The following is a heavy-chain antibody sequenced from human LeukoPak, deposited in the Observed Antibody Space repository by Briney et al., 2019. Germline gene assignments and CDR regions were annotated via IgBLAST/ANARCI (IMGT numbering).Heavy chain of an antibody. Sequence: GGSLRLSCAASGYPFSSYAMSWVRQAPGKGLEWVSAIVGDGGSTYYADSVKGRFTISRDNSNNTLYLQMNNLRAEDTAIYYCAKTHSSSWHPLDFWGQGALVTASS. CDR3: AKTHSSSWHPLDF. CDR1: GYPFSSYA. V-gene: IGHV3-23*01. CDR2: IVGDGGST. D-gene: IGHD6-13*01. J-gene: IGHJ4*02.